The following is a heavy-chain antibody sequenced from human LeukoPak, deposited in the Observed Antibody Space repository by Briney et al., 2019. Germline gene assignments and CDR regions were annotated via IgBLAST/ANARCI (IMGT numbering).Heavy chain of an antibody. D-gene: IGHD3-22*01. Sequence: PSETLSLTCTVSGGSISSYYWNWIRQPPGKGLEWIGYIYYSGSTNYNPSLKSRVTISVDTSKNQFSLKLSSVTAADTAVYYCATTYYYDSSGYYYPHPQYFQHWGQGTLVTVSS. CDR1: GGSISSYY. V-gene: IGHV4-59*08. CDR3: ATTYYYDSSGYYYPHPQYFQH. CDR2: IYYSGST. J-gene: IGHJ1*01.